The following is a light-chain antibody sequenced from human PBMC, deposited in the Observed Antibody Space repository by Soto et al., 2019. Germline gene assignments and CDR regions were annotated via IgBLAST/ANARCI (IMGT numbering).Light chain of an antibody. J-gene: IGLJ2*01. CDR1: RSNIGGYA. CDR3: AVWDDNLRGL. Sequence: QSVLTQPPSVSGTPGQRVTISCSGSRSNIGGYAVTWYQQVPGTAPKLLIYANDQRPSGISDRFSGSKSSTSASLAISGLQSEDEADYYCAVWDDNLRGLFGGGTKLTVL. CDR2: AND. V-gene: IGLV1-44*01.